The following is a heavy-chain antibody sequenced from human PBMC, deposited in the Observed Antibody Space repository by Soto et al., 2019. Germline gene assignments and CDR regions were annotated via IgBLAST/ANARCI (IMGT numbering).Heavy chain of an antibody. CDR3: ARLAYYDSSGYPTPYYYYGMDV. D-gene: IGHD3-22*01. Sequence: PSETLSLTCTVSGGSISSYYWSWIRQPPGKGLEWIGYIYYSGSTNYNPSLKSRVTISVDTSKNQFSLKLSSVTAADTAVYYCARLAYYDSSGYPTPYYYYGMDVWGQGTTVTVSS. V-gene: IGHV4-59*01. CDR2: IYYSGST. J-gene: IGHJ6*02. CDR1: GGSISSYY.